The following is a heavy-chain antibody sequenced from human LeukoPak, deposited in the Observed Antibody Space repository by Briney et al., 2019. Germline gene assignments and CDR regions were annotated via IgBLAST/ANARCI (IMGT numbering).Heavy chain of an antibody. D-gene: IGHD3-3*01. CDR1: GGSISSGSYN. V-gene: IGHV4-61*02. CDR2: IYTSGST. Sequence: SETLSLTCTVSGGSISSGSYNWSWIRQPAGKGLEWIGRIYTSGSTNYNPSLKSRVTISVDTSKNQFSLKLSSVTAADTAVYYCARAEGYDFWSGYFRFGSFDYWGQGTLVTVSS. CDR3: ARAEGYDFWSGYFRFGSFDY. J-gene: IGHJ4*02.